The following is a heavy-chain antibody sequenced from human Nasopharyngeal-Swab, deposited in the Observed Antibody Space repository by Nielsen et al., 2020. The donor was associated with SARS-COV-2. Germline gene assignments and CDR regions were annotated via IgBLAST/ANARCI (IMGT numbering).Heavy chain of an antibody. CDR2: IYYSGST. V-gene: IGHV4-59*01. Sequence: WIRQPPGKGLEWIGYIYYSGSTNYNPSLKSRVTISVDTSKNQFSLKLSSVTAADTAVYYCARTNWNGLDGYYYYYYGMDVWGQGTTVTVSS. D-gene: IGHD1-1*01. CDR3: ARTNWNGLDGYYYYYYGMDV. J-gene: IGHJ6*02.